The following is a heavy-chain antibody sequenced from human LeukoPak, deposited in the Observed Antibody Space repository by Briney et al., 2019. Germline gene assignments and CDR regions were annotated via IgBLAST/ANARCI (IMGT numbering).Heavy chain of an antibody. Sequence: SETLSLTCAVSGGSISSSSSICWTWVRQPPGKGLEWIGEIYDSGATNYNPSLKSRVTMLLDKSKNQFSLKLNSVTAADTAVYCCARNGGNSDYDYWGQGTLVTVSA. CDR2: IYDSGAT. CDR1: GGSISSSSSIC. V-gene: IGHV4-4*01. D-gene: IGHD4-23*01. J-gene: IGHJ4*02. CDR3: ARNGGNSDYDY.